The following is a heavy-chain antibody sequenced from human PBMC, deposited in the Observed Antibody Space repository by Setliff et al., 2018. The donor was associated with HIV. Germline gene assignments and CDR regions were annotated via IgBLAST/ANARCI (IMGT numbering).Heavy chain of an antibody. CDR3: ARDRSGIAVAAPDAFDV. V-gene: IGHV1-69*06. Sequence: ASVKVSCRASGGSFRNYAINWVRQAPGQGLEWMGGIIPLLGTPNYAHKFQGRVTITADKYSSTVYMELSSLRSEDSAVFYCARDRSGIAVAAPDAFDVWGQGTMVTVSS. CDR1: GGSFRNYA. CDR2: IIPLLGTP. J-gene: IGHJ3*01. D-gene: IGHD6-19*01.